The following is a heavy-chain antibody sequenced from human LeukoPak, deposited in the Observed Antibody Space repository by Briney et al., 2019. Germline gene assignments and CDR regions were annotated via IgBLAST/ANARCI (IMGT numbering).Heavy chain of an antibody. Sequence: GGSLRLSCAASGFTFSSYWMSWVRQAPGKGPEWVANIKQDGSEKYYVDSVKGRFTISRDNAKNSLYLQMNSLRAEDTAVYYCARDGSTTADYDYVWGSYRYRDYFDYWGQGTLVTVSS. CDR2: IKQDGSEK. V-gene: IGHV3-7*03. D-gene: IGHD3-16*02. CDR3: ARDGSTTADYDYVWGSYRYRDYFDY. J-gene: IGHJ4*02. CDR1: GFTFSSYW.